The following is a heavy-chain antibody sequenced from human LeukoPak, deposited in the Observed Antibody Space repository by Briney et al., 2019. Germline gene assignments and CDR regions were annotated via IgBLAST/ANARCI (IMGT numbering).Heavy chain of an antibody. CDR1: GFTVSSNY. CDR2: IYSGGST. Sequence: GGSLRLSCAASGFTVSSNYMSWVRQAPGKGLEWVSVIYSGGSTYYADSVKGRFTISRDNSKNTLYLQMNSLRAEDTAVYYCASVKEPDYDILTGYSTFDYWGQGTLVTVSS. D-gene: IGHD3-9*01. V-gene: IGHV3-53*01. CDR3: ASVKEPDYDILTGYSTFDY. J-gene: IGHJ4*02.